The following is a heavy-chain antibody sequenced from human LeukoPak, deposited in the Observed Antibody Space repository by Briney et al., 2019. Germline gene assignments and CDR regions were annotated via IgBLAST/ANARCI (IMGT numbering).Heavy chain of an antibody. CDR2: IYYSGST. D-gene: IGHD3-9*01. Sequence: PSETLSLTCTVSGGSISSYYWSWIRQPPGKGLEWIGYIYYSGSTNYNPSLKSRVTIAVDTSKNQFSLKLSSVTAADTAVYYCARSTNVLRYFDSLFGPPDYWGQGTLVTVSS. CDR3: ARSTNVLRYFDSLFGPPDY. J-gene: IGHJ4*02. CDR1: GGSISSYY. V-gene: IGHV4-59*01.